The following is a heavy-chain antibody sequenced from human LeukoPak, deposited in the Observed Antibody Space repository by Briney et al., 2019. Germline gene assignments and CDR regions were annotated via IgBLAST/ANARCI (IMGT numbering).Heavy chain of an antibody. V-gene: IGHV3-23*01. Sequence: GGSLRLSCAASGFTFSSYVMSWVRQAPGKGLEWVSAISGSGGSTYYADSVKGRFTISRDNSKNTLYQQMNSLRAENPAVYYFAKDRAFYYDSSGYYPDAFDIWGQGTMVTVSS. D-gene: IGHD3-22*01. CDR1: GFTFSSYV. J-gene: IGHJ3*02. CDR2: ISGSGGST. CDR3: AKDRAFYYDSSGYYPDAFDI.